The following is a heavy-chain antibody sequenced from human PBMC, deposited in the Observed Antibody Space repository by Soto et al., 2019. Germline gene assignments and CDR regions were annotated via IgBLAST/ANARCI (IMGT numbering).Heavy chain of an antibody. CDR2: LIPIFGAA. J-gene: IGHJ5*02. CDR1: GGTFTNYV. V-gene: IGHV1-69*01. CDR3: ARCRSSPTFDP. Sequence: QVQLVQSGAEVRKPGSSVKVSCKISGGTFTNYVISWLRQAPGQGLEWMGGLIPIFGAANLAQKFQGRVTITADESTSTVDMDVSSLTSEDTAICCSARCRSSPTFDPWGQGTLVTVSS. D-gene: IGHD6-6*01.